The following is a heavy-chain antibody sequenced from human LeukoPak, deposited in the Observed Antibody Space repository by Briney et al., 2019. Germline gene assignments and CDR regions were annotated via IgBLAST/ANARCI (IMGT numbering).Heavy chain of an antibody. V-gene: IGHV3-48*03. Sequence: GGSLRLSCAASGFTFSAYEMNWVRQSPGKGLECISYISSSGRTKYYADSVKGRFTISSDNANNSLYLQMNSLRAEDTAVYYCAFERATVYYWGQGTLVTVSS. CDR2: ISSSGRTK. CDR1: GFTFSAYE. CDR3: AFERATVYY. D-gene: IGHD1-26*01. J-gene: IGHJ4*02.